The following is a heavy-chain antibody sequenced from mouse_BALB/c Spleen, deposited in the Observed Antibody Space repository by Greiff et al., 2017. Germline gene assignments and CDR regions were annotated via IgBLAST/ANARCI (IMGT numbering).Heavy chain of an antibody. D-gene: IGHD5-1*01. CDR3: ARDLRRAMDY. CDR1: GYAFSSSW. CDR2: IYPGDGDT. Sequence: VQLVESGPELVKPGASVKISCKASGYAFSSSWMNWVKQRPGQGLEWIGRIYPGDGDTNYNGKFKGKATLTADKSSSTAYMQLSSLTSVDSAVYFCARDLRRAMDYWGQGTSVTVAS. J-gene: IGHJ4*01. V-gene: IGHV1-82*01.